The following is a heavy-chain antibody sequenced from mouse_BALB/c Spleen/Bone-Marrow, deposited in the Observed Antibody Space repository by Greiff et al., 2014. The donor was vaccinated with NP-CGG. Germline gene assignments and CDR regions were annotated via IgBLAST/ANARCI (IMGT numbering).Heavy chain of an antibody. CDR1: GYTFTDHA. J-gene: IGHJ4*01. Sequence: QVQLQQSGAKLVRPGVSVRISCKGSGYTFTDHAIHWVKRSHAKSLEWIGVISGYYGDAIYNQKFKGKATMTVDKSSSTAYMELARQTSEDSAIYYCARSGKVRNALDYWGAGTSVTVST. D-gene: IGHD2-14*01. V-gene: IGHV1S137*01. CDR3: ARSGKVRNALDY. CDR2: ISGYYGDA.